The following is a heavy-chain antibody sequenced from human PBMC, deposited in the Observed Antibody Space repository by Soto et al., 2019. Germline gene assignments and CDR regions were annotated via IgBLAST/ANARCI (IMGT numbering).Heavy chain of an antibody. CDR2: MYHTGTT. CDR3: ARGTGAAYFDS. CDR1: GGSFSSPPYS. V-gene: IGHV4-30-2*01. D-gene: IGHD1-26*01. J-gene: IGHJ4*02. Sequence: QAQLQESGSGLVRPSQTLSLTCVVSGGSFSSPPYSWNWFRQPPGKGLEWIGNMYHTGTTYYNPSLKSRVHMSRDRSNSQFSLSLNSVTAADTAVYFCARGTGAAYFDSRGQGTLVTVSS.